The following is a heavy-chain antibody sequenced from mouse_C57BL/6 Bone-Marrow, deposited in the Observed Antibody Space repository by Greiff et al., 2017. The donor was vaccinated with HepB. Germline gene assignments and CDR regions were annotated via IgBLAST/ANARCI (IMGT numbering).Heavy chain of an antibody. Sequence: QVQLQQPGAELVKPGASVKLSCKASGYTFTSSWMHWVKQRPGQGLEWIGMIHPNSGSTNYNEKFKSKATLTVDKSSSTAYMQLSSLTSEDSAVYYCARRDYSNWFAYWGQGTLVTVSA. D-gene: IGHD2-5*01. CDR3: ARRDYSNWFAY. J-gene: IGHJ3*01. V-gene: IGHV1-64*01. CDR2: IHPNSGST. CDR1: GYTFTSSW.